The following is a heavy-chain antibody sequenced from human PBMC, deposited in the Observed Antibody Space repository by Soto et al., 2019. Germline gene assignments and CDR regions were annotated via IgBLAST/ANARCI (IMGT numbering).Heavy chain of an antibody. Sequence: ASVKVSCKASGYTFTSYAMHWVRQAPGQRLEGMGWINAGNGNTKYSQKFQGRVTITRDTSASTAYMELSSLRSEDTAVYYCAASPLAVYRYYYYMDVWGKGTTVTVSS. CDR3: AASPLAVYRYYYYMDV. J-gene: IGHJ6*03. CDR1: GYTFTSYA. CDR2: INAGNGNT. V-gene: IGHV1-3*01. D-gene: IGHD3-16*02.